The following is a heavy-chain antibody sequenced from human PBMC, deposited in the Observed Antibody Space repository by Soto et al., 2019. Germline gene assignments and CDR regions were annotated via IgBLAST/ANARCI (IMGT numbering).Heavy chain of an antibody. Sequence: ASVKVSCKASGYSFTAYGIHWVRQAPGQRLEWMGWINAAIGEIKFSQKFQGRVTISRDTSARTAYMELSGLRPEDTAVYYCARLAGGYFYNYGMDVWGHGTTVTVSS. V-gene: IGHV1-3*01. CDR2: INAAIGEI. J-gene: IGHJ6*02. D-gene: IGHD3-10*01. CDR3: ARLAGGYFYNYGMDV. CDR1: GYSFTAYG.